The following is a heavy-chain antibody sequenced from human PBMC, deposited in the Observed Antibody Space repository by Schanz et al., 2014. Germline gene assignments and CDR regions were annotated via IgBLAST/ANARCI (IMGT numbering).Heavy chain of an antibody. D-gene: IGHD6-13*01. CDR3: ARDGVDAAAGGNY. Sequence: QVQLVQSGAEVKKPGASVKVSCKASGYTFTSYAMHWVRQARGQGLEWVGRFIPILDVGNYAQQCQGRVTMTRDTSTSTVYMELSSLRSEDTAVYYCARDGVDAAAGGNYWGQGTLXTVSS. J-gene: IGHJ4*02. CDR1: GYTFTSYA. CDR2: FIPILDVG. V-gene: IGHV1-46*03.